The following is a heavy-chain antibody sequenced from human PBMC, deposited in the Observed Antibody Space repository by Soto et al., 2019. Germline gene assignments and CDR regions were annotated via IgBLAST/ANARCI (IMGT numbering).Heavy chain of an antibody. CDR3: ARESTGYGVGFSFYGMDV. D-gene: IGHD5-12*01. Sequence: GASVKVSCKASGGTFSDSALSWVRQAPGQGLEWMGGIIPMFGSPEYAQKFLGRVTITADVSTSTAYMELRSLRVDDTAKYYCARESTGYGVGFSFYGMDVWGQGTTVTVSS. CDR2: IIPMFGSP. CDR1: GGTFSDSA. J-gene: IGHJ6*02. V-gene: IGHV1-69*13.